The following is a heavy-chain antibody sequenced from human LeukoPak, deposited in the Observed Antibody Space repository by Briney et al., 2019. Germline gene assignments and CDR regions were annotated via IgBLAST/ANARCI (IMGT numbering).Heavy chain of an antibody. CDR3: ASFDSSSWYYYYYYYMDV. CDR1: GGTFSSYA. CDR2: IIPIFGTA. Sequence: GASVKVSCKASGGTFSSYAISWVRQAPGQGLEWMGGIIPIFGTANYAQKFQGRVTITADKSTSTAYMELSSLRSEDTAVYYCASFDSSSWYYYYYYYMDVWGKGTTVTVSS. V-gene: IGHV1-69*06. J-gene: IGHJ6*03. D-gene: IGHD6-13*01.